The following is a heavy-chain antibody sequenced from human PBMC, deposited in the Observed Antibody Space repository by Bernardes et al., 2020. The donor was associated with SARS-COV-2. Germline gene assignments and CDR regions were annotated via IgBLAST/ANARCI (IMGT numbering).Heavy chain of an antibody. CDR1: GGSISGCY. V-gene: IGHV4-59*13. Sequence: SETLSLTCTVSGGSISGCYLSWSRHRPAAALEWNGYSHYSGSTNYKPSLKRRVTISIDTSRNQFSLRLSSVTAADTAIFCCARASQSELDWFDPWGQGKLVTV. D-gene: IGHD3-3*02. CDR2: SHYSGST. CDR3: ARASQSELDWFDP. J-gene: IGHJ5*02.